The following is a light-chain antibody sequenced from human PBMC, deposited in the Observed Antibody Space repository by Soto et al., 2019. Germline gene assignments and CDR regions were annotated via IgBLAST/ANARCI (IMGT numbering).Light chain of an antibody. J-gene: IGLJ2*01. V-gene: IGLV1-51*02. Sequence: QAVVTQPPSVSAAPGQKVTISCSGSSSKIGNNYVSWYQQLPGTAPKLLIYENNKRPSGIPDRFSGSKSGTSATLGITGLQTGDEADYYCGTWDTSLSAVVFGGGTKLTVL. CDR2: ENN. CDR3: GTWDTSLSAVV. CDR1: SSKIGNNY.